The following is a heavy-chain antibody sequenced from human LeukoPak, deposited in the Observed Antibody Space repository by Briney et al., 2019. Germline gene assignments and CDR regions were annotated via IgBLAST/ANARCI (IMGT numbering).Heavy chain of an antibody. V-gene: IGHV3-43*02. D-gene: IGHD4-23*01. Sequence: PGGSLRLSCAASGFTFDDFAMNWVRQAPGKGLEWVSLIYGDGSSTYYVDSVKGRFTISRDNSKNSLYLQMNSLRTEDTALYYCARGGGRKEYYFDSWGQGALVTVSS. CDR3: ARGGGRKEYYFDS. J-gene: IGHJ4*02. CDR1: GFTFDDFA. CDR2: IYGDGSST.